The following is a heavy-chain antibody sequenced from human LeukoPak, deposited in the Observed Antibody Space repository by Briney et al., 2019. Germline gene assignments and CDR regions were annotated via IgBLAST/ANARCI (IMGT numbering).Heavy chain of an antibody. CDR3: ARIRFLEWLLGGYYMDV. CDR1: GGSFSGYY. Sequence: SETLSLTCAVYGGSFSGYYWSWIRQPPGKGLEWIGEINRSGSTNYNPSLKSRVTISVDTSKNQFSLKLSSVTAADTAVYYCARIRFLEWLLGGYYMDVWGKGTTVTISS. CDR2: INRSGST. D-gene: IGHD3-3*01. V-gene: IGHV4-34*01. J-gene: IGHJ6*03.